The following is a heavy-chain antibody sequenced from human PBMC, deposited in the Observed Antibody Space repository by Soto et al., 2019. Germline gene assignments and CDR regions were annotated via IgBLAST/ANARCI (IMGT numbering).Heavy chain of an antibody. V-gene: IGHV3-23*04. CDR1: GFTFSSYG. J-gene: IGHJ3*01. Sequence: VQLVESGGGVVQPGRSLRLSCAASGFTFSSYGMHWVRQAPGKGLEWVSVISGSGGSASYADSVQGRFTISRDNSKNTLYLQMNSLRAEDTAIYYCVREDSAWDSRGSFDFWGRGTMVTVS. CDR3: VREDSAWDSRGSFDF. CDR2: ISGSGGSA. D-gene: IGHD6-19*01.